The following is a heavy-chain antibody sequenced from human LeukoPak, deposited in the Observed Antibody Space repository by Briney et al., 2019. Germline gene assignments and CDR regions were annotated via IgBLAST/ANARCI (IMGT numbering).Heavy chain of an antibody. CDR1: GFTFSSYG. Sequence: GGSLRLSCAASGFTFSSYGMHWVRQAPGKGLEWVTVISYDGSNKYYADSVKGRFTISRDNSKNTLYLQMNSLRAEDTAVYYCAKDTGPPPLGLRYYYYGMDVWGQGTTVTVSS. CDR2: ISYDGSNK. V-gene: IGHV3-30*18. D-gene: IGHD5-12*01. J-gene: IGHJ6*02. CDR3: AKDTGPPPLGLRYYYYGMDV.